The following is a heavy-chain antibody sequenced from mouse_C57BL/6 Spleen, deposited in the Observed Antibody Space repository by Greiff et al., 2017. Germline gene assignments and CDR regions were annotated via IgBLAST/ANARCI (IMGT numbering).Heavy chain of an antibody. CDR2: INPSSGYT. J-gene: IGHJ2*01. CDR3: ASLITTVVDYVDY. CDR1: GYTFTSYW. D-gene: IGHD1-1*01. Sequence: QVQLQQSGAELAKPGASVKLSCKASGYTFTSYWMHWVKQRPGQGLEWIGYINPSSGYTKYNQKFKDKATLTADKSSSTAYMQLSSLTYEDSAVYYGASLITTVVDYVDYWGQGTTLTVSS. V-gene: IGHV1-7*01.